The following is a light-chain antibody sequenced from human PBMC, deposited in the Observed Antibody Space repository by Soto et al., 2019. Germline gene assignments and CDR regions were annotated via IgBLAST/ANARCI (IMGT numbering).Light chain of an antibody. V-gene: IGLV2-14*03. CDR1: SSDVGGYNY. J-gene: IGLJ2*01. CDR2: DVS. Sequence: QSALTQPASVSGSPGQSITNSCTGTSSDVGGYNYVSWYQQHPGKAPKLMIYDVSSRPSGVSNRFSGSKSGNTASLTISGLQAEDEADYDCTSYTSSSTRGVFGGGTKRTVL. CDR3: TSYTSSSTRGV.